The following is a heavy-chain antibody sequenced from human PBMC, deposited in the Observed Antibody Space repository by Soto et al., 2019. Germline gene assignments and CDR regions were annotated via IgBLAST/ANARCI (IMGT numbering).Heavy chain of an antibody. CDR2: FDPEDGET. CDR1: GYTLTELS. CDR3: ATNPSYGSGSFRDFYYYYGMDV. Sequence: GASVKVSCKVSGYTLTELSMHWVRQAPGKGLEWMGGFDPEDGETIYAQKLQGRVTMTEDTSTDTAYMELSSLRSEDTAVYYCATNPSYGSGSFRDFYYYYGMDVWGQGTTVTVSS. V-gene: IGHV1-24*01. J-gene: IGHJ6*02. D-gene: IGHD3-10*01.